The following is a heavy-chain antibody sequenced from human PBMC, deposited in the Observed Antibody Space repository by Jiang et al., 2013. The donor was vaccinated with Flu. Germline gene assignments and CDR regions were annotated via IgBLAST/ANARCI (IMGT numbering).Heavy chain of an antibody. V-gene: IGHV3-11*03. CDR1: KFIFSDYY. D-gene: IGHD2-21*02. Sequence: VQLLESGGGLVKPGGSLRLSCAASKFIFSDYYMSWIRQAPGKGLEWVSCISGSGINTKYADSVKGRFTISRNNARNSLSLQLNGLRVEDTAVYYCARSKPGDSFHNGLDVWGQGTTVTVSS. CDR3: ARSKPGDSFHNGLDV. J-gene: IGHJ6*02. CDR2: ISGSGINT.